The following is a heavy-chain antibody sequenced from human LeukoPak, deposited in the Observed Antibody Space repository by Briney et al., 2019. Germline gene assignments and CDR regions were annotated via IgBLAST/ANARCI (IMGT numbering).Heavy chain of an antibody. CDR3: ARGNGGYNYFVLPFDY. J-gene: IGHJ4*02. CDR2: IIPIFGTA. Sequence: EASVKVSCKASGGTFSSYAISWVRQAPGQGLEWMGGIIPIFGTANYAQKFQSRVTITTDESTSTAYMGLSSLRSEDTAVYYCARGNGGYNYFVLPFDYWGQGTLVTVSS. CDR1: GGTFSSYA. D-gene: IGHD5-24*01. V-gene: IGHV1-69*05.